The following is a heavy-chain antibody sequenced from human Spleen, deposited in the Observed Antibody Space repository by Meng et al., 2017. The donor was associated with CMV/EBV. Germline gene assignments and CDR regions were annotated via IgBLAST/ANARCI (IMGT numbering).Heavy chain of an antibody. J-gene: IGHJ4*02. D-gene: IGHD3-10*01. V-gene: IGHV4-34*01. CDR1: GGSFSGYY. Sequence: SETLSLTCAVYGGSFSGYYWSWIRQPPGKGLEWIGEINHSGSTNYNPSLKSRVTISVDTSKNQFSLKLSSVTAADTAVYYCARGSTMVRGVIPPYFDYWGQGTLVTVSS. CDR2: INHSGST. CDR3: ARGSTMVRGVIPPYFDY.